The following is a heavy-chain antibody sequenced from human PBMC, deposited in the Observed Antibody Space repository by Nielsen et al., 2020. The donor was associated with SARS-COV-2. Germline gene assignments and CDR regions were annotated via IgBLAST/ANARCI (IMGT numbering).Heavy chain of an antibody. D-gene: IGHD2-8*01. CDR2: INPDSGGT. J-gene: IGHJ6*02. CDR3: ARDIVLMVYAIKDYYYGMDV. V-gene: IGHV1-2*02. CDR1: GYTFTGYY. Sequence: ASVQVSCKASGYTFTGYYIHWVRQAPGQGLEWMGWINPDSGGTDYAQKFQGRVTMTRDTSISTAYMELTRLRSDDTAVYYCARDIVLMVYAIKDYYYGMDVWGQGTTVTVSS.